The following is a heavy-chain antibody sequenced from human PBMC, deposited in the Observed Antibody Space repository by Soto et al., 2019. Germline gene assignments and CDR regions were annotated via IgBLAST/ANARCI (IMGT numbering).Heavy chain of an antibody. J-gene: IGHJ4*02. CDR2: IIPIFGTA. D-gene: IGHD2-8*01. CDR1: GGTFSSYS. Sequence: GASVKVSCKASGGTFSSYSISWVRQAPGQGLEWMGGIIPIFGTANYAQKFQGRVTITAGESTSTAYMELRSLRSDDTAVYYCARVSSARGTNGVYYFDYWGQGTLVTVSS. V-gene: IGHV1-69*13. CDR3: ARVSSARGTNGVYYFDY.